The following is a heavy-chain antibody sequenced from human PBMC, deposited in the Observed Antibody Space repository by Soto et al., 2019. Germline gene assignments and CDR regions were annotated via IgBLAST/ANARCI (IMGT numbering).Heavy chain of an antibody. D-gene: IGHD3-10*01. V-gene: IGHV4-34*01. CDR3: ARVDYYGSGSYYWAYYGMDV. J-gene: IGHJ6*02. CDR1: GGSFSGYY. Sequence: SETLSLTCAVYGGSFSGYYWSWIRQPPGKGLEWIGEINHSGSTNYNPSLKSRVTISVDTSKNQFSLKLSSVTAADTAVYYCARVDYYGSGSYYWAYYGMDVWGQGTTVTVSS. CDR2: INHSGST.